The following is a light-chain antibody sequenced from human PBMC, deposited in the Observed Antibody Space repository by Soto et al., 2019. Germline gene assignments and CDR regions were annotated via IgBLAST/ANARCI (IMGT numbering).Light chain of an antibody. CDR3: QQYNNWPPYT. CDR2: GAS. Sequence: EIVLTQSPGTLSLSPGERATLSCRASQSVSSSYLAWYQQKPGQAPRLLIYGASSRVTGIPDRFSGSGSGTDFTLTISSLQSEDFAVYYCQQYNNWPPYTFGQGTKLEIK. J-gene: IGKJ2*01. V-gene: IGKV3-20*01. CDR1: QSVSSSY.